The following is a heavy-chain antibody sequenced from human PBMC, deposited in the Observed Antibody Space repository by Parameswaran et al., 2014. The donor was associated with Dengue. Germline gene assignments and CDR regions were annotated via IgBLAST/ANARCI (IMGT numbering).Heavy chain of an antibody. J-gene: IGHJ6*02. CDR2: IYYSGST. Sequence: WIRQPPGKGLEWIGSIYYSGSTYYNPSLKSRVTISVDTSKNQFSLKLSSVTAADTAVYYCARDQTRKIVGATIYYYYYYGMDVWGQGTTVTVSS. CDR3: ARDQTRKIVGATIYYYYYYGMDV. D-gene: IGHD1-26*01. V-gene: IGHV4-39*02.